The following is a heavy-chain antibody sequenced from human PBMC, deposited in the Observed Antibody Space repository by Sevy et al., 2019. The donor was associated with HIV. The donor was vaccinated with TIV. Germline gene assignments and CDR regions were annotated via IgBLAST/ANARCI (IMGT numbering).Heavy chain of an antibody. CDR2: ISGSGGST. CDR1: GFTFSSYA. D-gene: IGHD6-13*01. J-gene: IGHJ4*02. V-gene: IGHV3-23*01. CDR3: XXDNTTSXWFPYFDY. Sequence: GGSLRLSCAASGFTFSSYAMSWVRQAPGKGLEWVSAISGSGGSTYYADSVKGRFTISRDNSKNTLYLQMNSLRAEDTAVYXXXXDNTTSXWFPYFDYWGQGTLVTVSS.